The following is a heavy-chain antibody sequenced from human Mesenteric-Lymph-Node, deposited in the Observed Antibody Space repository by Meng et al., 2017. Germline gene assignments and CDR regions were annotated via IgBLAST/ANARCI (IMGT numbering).Heavy chain of an antibody. J-gene: IGHJ4*02. CDR1: GFTFSSYE. CDR2: ISSSGSTI. V-gene: IGHV3-48*03. CDR3: AGDYYGSGSHAFDY. Sequence: GESLKISCAASGFTFSSYEMNWVRQAPGTGLEWVSYISSSGSTIYYADSVKHRFTISRDNAKNSLYLQINSLGAEDTAVYYCAGDYYGSGSHAFDYWGQGTLVTVSS. D-gene: IGHD3-10*01.